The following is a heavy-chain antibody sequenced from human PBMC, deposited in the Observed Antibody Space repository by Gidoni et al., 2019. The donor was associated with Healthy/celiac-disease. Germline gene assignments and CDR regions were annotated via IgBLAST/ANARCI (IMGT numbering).Heavy chain of an antibody. V-gene: IGHV3-23*01. Sequence: VQLLESGGGLVQPGGSLRLSCAASGFTFSGYAMSWVRQAPGKGLEWVSASSGSGGSPYYADSVKGRFTSSRDNSKNTLYLQRNSLRAEDTAVYYCASRVPHDALDIWGQGTMVTVSS. CDR2: SSGSGGSP. D-gene: IGHD2-2*01. CDR3: ASRVPHDALDI. CDR1: GFTFSGYA. J-gene: IGHJ3*02.